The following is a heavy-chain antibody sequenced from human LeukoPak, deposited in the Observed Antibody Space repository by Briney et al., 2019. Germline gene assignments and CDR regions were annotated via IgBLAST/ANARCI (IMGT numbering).Heavy chain of an antibody. Sequence: SETLSLTCTVSGDSISRYYWSWVRQPPEKGLEWIAFIYHSGSTNYNPSLKSRLTISMDTSKNQFSLSLRSVTAADTAVYYCAKHLVATTPFFDYWGQGTLVTVSS. CDR3: AKHLVATTPFFDY. D-gene: IGHD5-12*01. J-gene: IGHJ4*02. CDR2: IYHSGST. CDR1: GDSISRYY. V-gene: IGHV4-59*08.